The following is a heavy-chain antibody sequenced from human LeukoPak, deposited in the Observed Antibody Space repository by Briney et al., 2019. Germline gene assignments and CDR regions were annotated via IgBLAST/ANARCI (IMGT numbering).Heavy chain of an antibody. CDR2: IYYSGST. CDR3: ARRRSTATGPGFDY. D-gene: IGHD4-17*01. Sequence: SETLSLTCTVSGGSISSSSYYWGWIRQPPGKGLEWIGSIYYSGSTYYNPSLKSRVTISVDTSKSQFSLKLSSVTAADTAVYYCARRRSTATGPGFDYWGQGTLVTVSS. J-gene: IGHJ4*02. V-gene: IGHV4-39*01. CDR1: GGSISSSSYY.